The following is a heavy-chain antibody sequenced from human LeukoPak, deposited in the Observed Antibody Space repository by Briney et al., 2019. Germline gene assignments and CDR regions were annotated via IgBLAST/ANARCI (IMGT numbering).Heavy chain of an antibody. D-gene: IGHD1-7*01. V-gene: IGHV4-39*07. CDR2: IYYSGST. CDR3: ARDVTRNYYFDY. J-gene: IGHJ4*02. CDR1: GGSISSSSYY. Sequence: SETLSLTCTVSGGSISSSSYYWGWIRQPPGKGLEWIGSIYYSGSTYYNPSLKSRVTISVDKSKNQFSLKLSSVTAADTAVYYCARDVTRNYYFDYWGQGTLVTVSS.